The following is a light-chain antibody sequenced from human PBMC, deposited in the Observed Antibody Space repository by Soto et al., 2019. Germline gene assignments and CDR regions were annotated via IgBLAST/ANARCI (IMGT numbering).Light chain of an antibody. J-gene: IGLJ2*01. CDR3: SSYTSSSTLVV. CDR2: EVS. V-gene: IGLV2-14*01. CDR1: SSDVGKYNY. Sequence: QSALTQPASVSGSPGQSITISCTGTSSDVGKYNYVSWYQQHPAKAPKLMIFEVSNRPSGVSNRFSGSKSGNTASLTISGLQAEDEAEYYCSSYTSSSTLVVFGGGTKLTVL.